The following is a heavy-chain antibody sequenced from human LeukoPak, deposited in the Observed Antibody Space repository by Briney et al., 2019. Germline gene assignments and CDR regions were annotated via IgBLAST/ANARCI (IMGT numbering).Heavy chain of an antibody. Sequence: SETLSLTCTVSGGSISSYYWTWIRQPPGKGLEWIGYIYYSGSFNYNPSLKSRVTISVDSSKNQFSLKLSSVTAADTAVYYCARGDYSGYDSGTYFDYWGQGTLVTVSS. CDR3: ARGDYSGYDSGTYFDY. J-gene: IGHJ4*02. D-gene: IGHD5-12*01. V-gene: IGHV4-59*12. CDR1: GGSISSYY. CDR2: IYYSGSF.